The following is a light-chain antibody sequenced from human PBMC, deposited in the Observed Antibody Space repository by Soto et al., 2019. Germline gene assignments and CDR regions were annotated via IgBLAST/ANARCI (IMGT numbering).Light chain of an antibody. CDR3: QQYNNWPGT. CDR1: QSVDSK. Sequence: VMTQSPATLSVSPGERAIFSCRASQSVDSKLAWYQQKPGQAPRLLIYGASTRATGIPARFSGSGSGTEFTLTISSLQSEDFAVYYCQQYNNWPGTFGQGTKV. CDR2: GAS. V-gene: IGKV3-15*01. J-gene: IGKJ1*01.